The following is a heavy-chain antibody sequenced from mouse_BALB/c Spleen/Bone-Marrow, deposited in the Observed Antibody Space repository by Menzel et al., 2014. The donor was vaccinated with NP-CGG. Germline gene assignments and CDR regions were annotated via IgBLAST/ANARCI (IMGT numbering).Heavy chain of an antibody. J-gene: IGHJ4*01. CDR2: ITSGGSYT. D-gene: IGHD2-3*01. V-gene: IGHV5-6-4*01. CDR3: TRDLYDGYSYYAMDY. CDR1: GFIFSSYT. Sequence: EVKVVESGGGLVKPGGSLKLSCAASGFIFSSYTMSWVRQTPEKRLEWVATITSGGSYTYYPDSVKGRFTISRDIAKNTPYQQMSSLRSEDTAMYYCTRDLYDGYSYYAMDYWGQGTSVTVSS.